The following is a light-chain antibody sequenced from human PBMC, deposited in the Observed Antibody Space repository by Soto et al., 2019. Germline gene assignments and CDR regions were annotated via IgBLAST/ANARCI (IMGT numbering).Light chain of an antibody. CDR1: QSISTW. CDR3: QQYNPSSRT. CDR2: KAS. V-gene: IGKV1-5*03. Sequence: DIQMTQSPSTLSAFEGDRVTITCRASQSISTWLAWYQQKPGKVPKLLIFKASSLQSGVPSRFSGSGSGTDFTLTISSLQPDDFATYYCQQYNPSSRTFGQGTKVDIK. J-gene: IGKJ1*01.